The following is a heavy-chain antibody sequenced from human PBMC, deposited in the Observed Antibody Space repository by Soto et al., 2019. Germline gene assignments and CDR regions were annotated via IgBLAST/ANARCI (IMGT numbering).Heavy chain of an antibody. Sequence: SETLSLTCTVSGGSISSGDYYWSWIRQPPGKGLEWIGYIYYSGSTYYNPSLKSRVTISVDTSKNQFSLKLSSVTAADTAVYYCARVRAYSYGYEDYWGQGTLVTVSS. D-gene: IGHD5-18*01. V-gene: IGHV4-30-4*01. CDR1: GGSISSGDYY. CDR3: ARVRAYSYGYEDY. CDR2: IYYSGST. J-gene: IGHJ4*02.